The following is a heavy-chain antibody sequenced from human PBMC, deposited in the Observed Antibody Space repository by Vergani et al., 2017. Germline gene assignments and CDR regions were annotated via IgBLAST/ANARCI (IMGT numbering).Heavy chain of an antibody. D-gene: IGHD3-10*01. CDR3: ARDVADYYGSGSYGWFDP. CDR1: GGSISSSSYY. V-gene: IGHV4-39*07. J-gene: IGHJ5*02. CDR2: IYYSGST. Sequence: QLQLQESGPGLVKPSETLSLTCTVSGGSISSSSYYWGWIRQPPGKGLEWIGSIYYSGSTYDNPSLKSRVPISVDTSKNQFSLKLSSVTAADTAVYYCARDVADYYGSGSYGWFDPWGQGTLVTVSS.